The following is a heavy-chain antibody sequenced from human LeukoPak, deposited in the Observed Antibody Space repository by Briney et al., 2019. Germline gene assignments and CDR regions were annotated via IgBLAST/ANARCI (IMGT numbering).Heavy chain of an antibody. D-gene: IGHD6-19*01. CDR3: APYPVAGLAY. CDR1: GFTFSSYG. Sequence: PGGSLRLSCAASGFTFSSYGMQWVRQAPGKGLEWVAFIRYDGSNKYYADSVKGRFTISRDNSKNTLYLQMNSLRAEDTAVYYCAPYPVAGLAYWGQGTLVTVSS. V-gene: IGHV3-30*02. J-gene: IGHJ4*02. CDR2: IRYDGSNK.